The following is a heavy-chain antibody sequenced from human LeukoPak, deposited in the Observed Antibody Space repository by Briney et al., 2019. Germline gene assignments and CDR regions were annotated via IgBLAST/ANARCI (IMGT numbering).Heavy chain of an antibody. CDR1: GFTFNTYA. D-gene: IGHD3-16*01. Sequence: GGSLRLSCVASGFTFNTYAMNWVRQAPGKGLEWVTYISSSSSTIYYADSVKGRFTISRDNAKNSLYLQMNSLRDEDTAVYYCARVIVFMSTGPHLDYWGQGTLAIVSS. CDR3: ARVIVFMSTGPHLDY. J-gene: IGHJ4*02. CDR2: ISSSSSTI. V-gene: IGHV3-48*02.